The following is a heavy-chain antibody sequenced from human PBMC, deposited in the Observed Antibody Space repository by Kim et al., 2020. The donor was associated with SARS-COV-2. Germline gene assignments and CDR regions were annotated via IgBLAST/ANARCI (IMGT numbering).Heavy chain of an antibody. J-gene: IGHJ4*02. V-gene: IGHV3-23*01. Sequence: GGSLRLSCAASGFTFSSYAMTWVRQAPGKGQEWVASFSGAAVKTAYGDSVKGRFTISRDNSKNMLFLQMNSLRADDTAVYFCAKSPCGSSSCQYYFDFWGQGTLVTVSS. CDR1: GFTFSSYA. CDR3: AKSPCGSSSCQYYFDF. CDR2: FSGAAVKT. D-gene: IGHD2-2*01.